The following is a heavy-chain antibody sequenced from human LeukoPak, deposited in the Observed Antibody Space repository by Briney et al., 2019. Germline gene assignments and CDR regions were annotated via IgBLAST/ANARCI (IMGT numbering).Heavy chain of an antibody. Sequence: PGGSLRLSCAASGFTFSTYWMSWVRQAPGKGLEWVANIKQDGSQKYYVDSVKGRFTISRDNAKNSLYLQMNSLRAEDTAVYYCASEGFRIIDYYGQGTLVTVSS. CDR2: IKQDGSQK. D-gene: IGHD2-15*01. J-gene: IGHJ4*02. CDR1: GFTFSTYW. V-gene: IGHV3-7*01. CDR3: ASEGFRIIDY.